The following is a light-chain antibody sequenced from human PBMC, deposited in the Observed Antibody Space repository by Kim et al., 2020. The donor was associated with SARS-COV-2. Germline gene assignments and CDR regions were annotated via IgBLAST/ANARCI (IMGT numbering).Light chain of an antibody. J-gene: IGLJ3*02. V-gene: IGLV2-11*01. CDR1: SSDVGGYGL. CDR3: CSYAGSYTWV. Sequence: QSALTQPRSVSESPGQSVTISCTGTSSDVGGYGLVSWYQQLPGKAPTLMIYDVNTRPSGVPDRFSGSKSGNTASLTISGLQAEDEADYYCCSYAGSYTWVFGGGTQLTVL. CDR2: DVN.